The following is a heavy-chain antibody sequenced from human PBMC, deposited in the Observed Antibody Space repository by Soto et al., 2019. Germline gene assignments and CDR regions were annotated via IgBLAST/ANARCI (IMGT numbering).Heavy chain of an antibody. CDR2: IYSGGST. J-gene: IGHJ4*02. CDR3: ASSTSRRGTGY. V-gene: IGHV3-66*01. D-gene: IGHD2-2*01. Sequence: EVQLAESGGGLVQPGGSLRLSCAASGLTVSSNYMSWVRQAPGKGLEWVSIIYSGGSTYYADSVKGRFTISRDNAKNTLYLQMNSLRAEDTAVYYCASSTSRRGTGYWGPGTLVTASS. CDR1: GLTVSSNY.